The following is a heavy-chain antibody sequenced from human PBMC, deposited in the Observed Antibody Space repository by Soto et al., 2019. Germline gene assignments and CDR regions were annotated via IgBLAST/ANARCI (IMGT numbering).Heavy chain of an antibody. V-gene: IGHV1-2*02. CDR2: INPYSGGT. Sequence: ASLKVSCKASGYTFTDYFIHWVRQAPVQGLEWMGCINPYSGGTNSAQNFQGRVTMTRDTSISTAYMELTSLRSDDTAVYYCVRDLTYPFYLDSWGQGTLVTVSS. CDR3: VRDLTYPFYLDS. J-gene: IGHJ4*02. CDR1: GYTFTDYF.